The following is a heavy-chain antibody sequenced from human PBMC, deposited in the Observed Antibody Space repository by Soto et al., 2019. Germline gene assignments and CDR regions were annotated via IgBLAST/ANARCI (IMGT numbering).Heavy chain of an antibody. Sequence: EVQLVESGGGLVKPGGSLRLSCAASGFNISNAWMNWVRQAPGKGLEWVGRIMSNADGGTAAYAAPVEGRFTISRDDSKNTLDLQMNSLKTEDTGVYYCLEDLADMDVWGQGTTVTVSS. CDR1: GFNISNAW. J-gene: IGHJ6*02. CDR2: IMSNADGGTA. V-gene: IGHV3-15*07. CDR3: LEDLADMDV. D-gene: IGHD3-3*01.